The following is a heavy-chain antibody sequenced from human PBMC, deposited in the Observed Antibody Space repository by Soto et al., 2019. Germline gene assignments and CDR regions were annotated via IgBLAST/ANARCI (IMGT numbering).Heavy chain of an antibody. V-gene: IGHV1-8*01. J-gene: IGHJ3*02. CDR3: ARGDEVTIFGVVIMGPDAFDI. CDR1: GYTFTSYD. D-gene: IGHD3-3*01. CDR2: MNPNSGNK. Sequence: ASVKVSCKASGYTFTSYDINWVRQATGQGLEWKGWMNPNSGNKGYAQKIQGRVTMTRNTSISTAYKELSSLRTEDTAVYYCARGDEVTIFGVVIMGPDAFDIWGQGTMVTVSS.